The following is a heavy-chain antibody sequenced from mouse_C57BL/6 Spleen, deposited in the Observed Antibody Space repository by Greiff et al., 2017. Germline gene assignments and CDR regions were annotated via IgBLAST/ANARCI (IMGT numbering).Heavy chain of an antibody. CDR1: GYTFTSYW. Sequence: VQLQQPGAELVRPGSSVKLSCKASGYTFTSYWMDWVKQRPGQGLEWIGNIYPSDSETHYNQKFKDKATLTVDKSSSTAYMQLSSLTSEDSAVYYWAREGVTTAWYFDVGGTGTTVTVSS. V-gene: IGHV1-61*01. CDR3: AREGVTTAWYFDV. CDR2: IYPSDSET. D-gene: IGHD1-2*01. J-gene: IGHJ1*03.